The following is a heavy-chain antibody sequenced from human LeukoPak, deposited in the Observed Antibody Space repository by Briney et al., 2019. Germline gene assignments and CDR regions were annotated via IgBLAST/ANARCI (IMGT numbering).Heavy chain of an antibody. CDR2: IYSGGST. CDR3: ARDHCSSTSCYGDNWFDP. D-gene: IGHD2-2*01. Sequence: GGSLRLSCAASGFTVSSNYMSWVRQAPGKGLEWVSVIYSGGSTYYADSVKGRFTISRDNSKNTLYLQMNSLRAEDTAVYYYARDHCSSTSCYGDNWFDPWGQGTLVTVSS. V-gene: IGHV3-53*01. CDR1: GFTVSSNY. J-gene: IGHJ5*02.